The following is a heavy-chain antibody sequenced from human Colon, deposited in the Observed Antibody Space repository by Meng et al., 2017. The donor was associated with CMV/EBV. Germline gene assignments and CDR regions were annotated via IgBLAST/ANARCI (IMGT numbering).Heavy chain of an antibody. CDR1: GASLSSNIYY. D-gene: IGHD2-15*01. V-gene: IGHV4-61*01. J-gene: IGHJ4*02. Sequence: SETLSLTCNVSGASLSSNIYYWSWIRQPPGKGLEWIAYIDNSGTTKYNPYLKSRVTISVDSSKNQFSLKVSSVTAADTAMYYCARDGRCSRGGGSCLDYWGQGTLGTVAA. CDR2: IDNSGTT. CDR3: ARDGRCSRGGGSCLDY.